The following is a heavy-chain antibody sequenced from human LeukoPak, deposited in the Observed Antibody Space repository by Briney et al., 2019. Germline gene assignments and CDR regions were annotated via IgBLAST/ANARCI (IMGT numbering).Heavy chain of an antibody. Sequence: SQTLSLTCTVSGGSISSGDYYWSWIHQPPGKGLEWIGYIYYSGSTYYDPSLKSRVTMSVDTSKNQFSLRLTSVTAADTAVYYCARARYTGSYSLFDYWGQGTLVTVSS. D-gene: IGHD1-26*01. CDR1: GGSISSGDYY. CDR2: IYYSGST. J-gene: IGHJ4*02. V-gene: IGHV4-30-4*01. CDR3: ARARYTGSYSLFDY.